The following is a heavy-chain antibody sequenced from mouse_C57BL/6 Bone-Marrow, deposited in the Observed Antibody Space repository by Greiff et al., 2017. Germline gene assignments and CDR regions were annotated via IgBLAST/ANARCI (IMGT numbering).Heavy chain of an antibody. CDR1: GYTFTSYW. J-gene: IGHJ2*01. V-gene: IGHV1-55*01. Sequence: QVQLQQPGAELVKPGASVKMSCKASGYTFTSYWITWVKQRPGQGLEWIGDIYPTSGRTNYNDKFKSKAILTVDPSSNTAYIQLSSLTSEDSAVFYCARSGPLGRSFDYWGQGTTLTVSS. CDR3: ARSGPLGRSFDY. CDR2: IYPTSGRT. D-gene: IGHD4-1*01.